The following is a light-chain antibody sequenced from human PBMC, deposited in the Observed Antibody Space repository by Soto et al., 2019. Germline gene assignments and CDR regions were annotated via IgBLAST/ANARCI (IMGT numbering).Light chain of an antibody. CDR3: QQRSNWPLT. V-gene: IGKV3-11*01. CDR2: DAS. J-gene: IGKJ4*01. Sequence: EVGLTQSPGTVSLSPGERATLSFRASQSVSSSYLAWYQQKPGQAPRLLIYDASNRATGIPARFSGSGSGTDFTLTISSLEPEDFAVYYCQQRSNWPLTFGGGTKVDIK. CDR1: QSVSSSY.